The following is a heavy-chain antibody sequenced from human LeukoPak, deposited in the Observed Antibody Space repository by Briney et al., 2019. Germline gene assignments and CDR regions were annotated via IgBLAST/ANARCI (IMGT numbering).Heavy chain of an antibody. J-gene: IGHJ4*02. CDR1: GYTFTRYY. Sequence: ASVKVSCRASGYTFTRYYMHWVRDAPGKGLGWVGIINPSGGSTSYAQKFRGRVTMTRDTSTSTVYMELSSLRSEDTAVYYCARGHPQLLSASDYWGQGTLVTVSS. D-gene: IGHD5-24*01. CDR3: ARGHPQLLSASDY. V-gene: IGHV1-46*01. CDR2: INPSGGST.